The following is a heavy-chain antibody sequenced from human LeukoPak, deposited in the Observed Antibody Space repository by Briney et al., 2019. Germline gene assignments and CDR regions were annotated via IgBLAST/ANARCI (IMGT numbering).Heavy chain of an antibody. D-gene: IGHD3-9*01. J-gene: IGHJ4*02. V-gene: IGHV4-34*01. CDR2: VNDSGGT. CDR1: IDSFTNYY. Sequence: SETLSLTCAVYIDSFTNYYWNWIRQTPGKGLEWIGEVNDSGGTNINPSLRSRVILSVDTSKNQFSLKLTSVTAADTAVYYCARRGSLVDWLSSAPFVEYWGQGTLVTVSS. CDR3: ARRGSLVDWLSSAPFVEY.